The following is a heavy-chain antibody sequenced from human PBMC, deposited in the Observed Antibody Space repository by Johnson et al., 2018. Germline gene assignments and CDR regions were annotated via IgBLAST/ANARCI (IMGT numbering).Heavy chain of an antibody. CDR3: AIDRKNYYESSGHEGDAFDI. D-gene: IGHD3-22*01. Sequence: VQLVESGGGLVQPGGSLRLSCAASGFTFSSYWMTWVRQAPGKGLEWVANIKQDASEKYYVDSVKGRFTISRDNAKNSLYLQMNSLRAEDTAVYYCAIDRKNYYESSGHEGDAFDIWGQGTMVTVSS. CDR1: GFTFSSYW. CDR2: IKQDASEK. J-gene: IGHJ3*02. V-gene: IGHV3-7*01.